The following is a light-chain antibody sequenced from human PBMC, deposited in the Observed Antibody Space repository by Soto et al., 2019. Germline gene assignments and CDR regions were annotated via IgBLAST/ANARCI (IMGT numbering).Light chain of an antibody. CDR3: QQYCSSPLT. Sequence: EIVLTQSPGTRSLSPGERATLSCRASQSVSSSFLAWYQQKPGQAPRLLIYGASSRATGIPDRFSGSGSGTDFTLTISRLEPEDVAVYYCQQYCSSPLTFGGGTKGEIK. CDR2: GAS. V-gene: IGKV3-20*01. J-gene: IGKJ4*01. CDR1: QSVSSSF.